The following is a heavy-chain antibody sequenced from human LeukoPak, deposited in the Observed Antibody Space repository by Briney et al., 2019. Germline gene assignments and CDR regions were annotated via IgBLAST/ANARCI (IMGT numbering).Heavy chain of an antibody. CDR3: ARDLWTYYYDSSGSPLDY. D-gene: IGHD3-22*01. V-gene: IGHV3-74*01. J-gene: IGHJ4*02. CDR1: RFTLSSYL. CDR2: INVDGRNI. Sequence: PGGALRLSRVASRFTLSSYLLHWVRQDPRRGLVGVSRINVDGRNINYADSVRGRFTISRDNSKNTLYPQMNSQRAEDTAVYYCARDLWTYYYDSSGSPLDYWGQGTLVTVSS.